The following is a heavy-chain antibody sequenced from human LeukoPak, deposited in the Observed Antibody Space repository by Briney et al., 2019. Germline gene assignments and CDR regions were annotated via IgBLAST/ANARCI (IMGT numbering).Heavy chain of an antibody. Sequence: GGSLRLSCAASRFTFSSYWMSWVRQAPGKGLEWVANIKADGSDKYYVDSVKGRFTISRDNANSSLYLQMNSLRVDDTAVYYCARGSLAAYGTSWYDYWGQGTLVTVSS. V-gene: IGHV3-7*04. CDR2: IKADGSDK. J-gene: IGHJ4*02. CDR1: RFTFSSYW. D-gene: IGHD6-13*01. CDR3: ARGSLAAYGTSWYDY.